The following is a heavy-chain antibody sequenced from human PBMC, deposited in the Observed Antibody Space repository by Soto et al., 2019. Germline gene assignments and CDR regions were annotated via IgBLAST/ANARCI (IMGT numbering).Heavy chain of an antibody. CDR2: ISSNGGST. CDR3: VKNLPYSSGWHECGDCGGMDV. Sequence: GGSLRLSCSASGFTFSSYAMHWVRQAPGKGLEYVSAISSNGGSTYYADSVKGRFTISRDNSKNTLYLQMSSLRAEDTAVYYCVKNLPYSSGWHECGDCGGMDVWGQGTTVTVSS. CDR1: GFTFSSYA. V-gene: IGHV3-64D*08. J-gene: IGHJ6*02. D-gene: IGHD6-19*01.